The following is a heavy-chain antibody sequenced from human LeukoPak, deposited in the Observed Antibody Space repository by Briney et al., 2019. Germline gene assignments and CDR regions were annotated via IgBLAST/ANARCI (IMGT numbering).Heavy chain of an antibody. CDR1: GYTFTGYY. V-gene: IGHV1-2*02. D-gene: IGHD3-10*01. CDR2: INPNSGGT. CDR3: ANTYGSGSYYKGGFDP. Sequence: ASVKVSCKASGYTFTGYYMHWVRRAPGQGLEWMGWINPNSGGTNYAQHFQGRVTMTRDTSIRTVYMELSRLRSDDTAVYSCANTYGSGSYYKGGFDPWGQGTLVTVSS. J-gene: IGHJ5*02.